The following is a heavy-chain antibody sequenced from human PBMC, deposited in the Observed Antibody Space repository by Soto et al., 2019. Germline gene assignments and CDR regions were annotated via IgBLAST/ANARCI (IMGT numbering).Heavy chain of an antibody. CDR1: GYTFTSYA. J-gene: IGHJ4*02. D-gene: IGHD3-10*01. Sequence: QVQLVQSGAEVKKPGASVKVSCKASGYTFTSYAMHWVRQAPGQRLEWMGWINAGNGNTKYSQKFQGRVTITRDTSASTAYMELSSLRSEDTAGYYCAGVSGGGGFDYWGQGTLVTVSS. CDR3: AGVSGGGGFDY. CDR2: INAGNGNT. V-gene: IGHV1-3*01.